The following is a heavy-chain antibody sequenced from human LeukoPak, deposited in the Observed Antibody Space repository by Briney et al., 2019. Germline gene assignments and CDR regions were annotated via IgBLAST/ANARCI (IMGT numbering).Heavy chain of an antibody. CDR1: VGTFSIYA. V-gene: IGHV1-69*04. D-gene: IGHD3/OR15-3a*01. CDR3: ARDVGLAGPFDY. J-gene: IGHJ4*02. Sequence: GASVNVSCKASVGTFSIYAISWVRQAPGQGLEWMGRIIPILGIANYAQKFQGRVTITADKSTSTAYMELSSLRSEDTAVYYCARDVGLAGPFDYWGQGTLVTVSS. CDR2: IIPILGIA.